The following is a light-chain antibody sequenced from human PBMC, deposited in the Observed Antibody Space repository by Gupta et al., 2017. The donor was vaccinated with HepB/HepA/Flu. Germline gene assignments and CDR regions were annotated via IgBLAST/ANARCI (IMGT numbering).Light chain of an antibody. V-gene: IGKV1-9*01. CDR2: AAS. CDR3: QQLNSYPTT. Sequence: DIQLTQSPSFLSASVGDRVTITCRASQGISSYLAWYQQKPGKAPKLLIYAASTLQSGVPSRLSGSGSGTEFTLTISSRQPEDFATYYCQQLNSYPTTLDKGTKVE. CDR1: QGISSY. J-gene: IGKJ1*01.